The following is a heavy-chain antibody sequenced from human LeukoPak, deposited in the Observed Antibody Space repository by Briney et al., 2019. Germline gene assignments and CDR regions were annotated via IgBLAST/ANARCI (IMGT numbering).Heavy chain of an antibody. V-gene: IGHV3-21*01. D-gene: IGHD3-10*01. CDR2: ISSSSIYI. CDR1: GFTFSTYT. Sequence: PGGSLRLSCAASGFTFSTYTMNWVRQAPGKGLEWVSSISSSSIYIYYADSLKGRFTISRDNAKNSLYLQMNSLRAEDTAVYYCASLARGVNWGQGTLVTVSS. CDR3: ASLARGVN. J-gene: IGHJ4*02.